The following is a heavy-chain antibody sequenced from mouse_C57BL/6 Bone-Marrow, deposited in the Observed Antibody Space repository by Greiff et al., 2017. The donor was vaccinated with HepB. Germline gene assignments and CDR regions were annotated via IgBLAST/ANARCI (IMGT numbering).Heavy chain of an antibody. V-gene: IGHV3-6*01. J-gene: IGHJ2*01. D-gene: IGHD2-3*01. CDR3: ARGDGYYPSYFDY. CDR1: GYSITSGYY. CDR2: ISYDGSN. Sequence: VQLKESGPGLVKPSQSLSLTCSVTGYSITSGYYWNWIRQFPGNKLEWMGYISYDGSNNYNPSLKNRISITRDTSKNQFFLKLNSVTTEDTATYYCARGDGYYPSYFDYWGQGTTLTVSS.